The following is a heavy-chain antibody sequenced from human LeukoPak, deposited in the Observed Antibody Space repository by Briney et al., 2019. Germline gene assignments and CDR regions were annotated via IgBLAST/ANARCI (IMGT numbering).Heavy chain of an antibody. J-gene: IGHJ4*02. D-gene: IGHD5-18*01. CDR1: GYTFTSYY. CDR2: INPSGGST. CDR3: AGDRGFRYGLAY. V-gene: IGHV1-46*01. Sequence: GASVKVSCKASGYTFTSYYMHWVRQAPGQGLEWMGVINPSGGSTSYAQKFQGRATMTRDTSTSTVYMELSSLRSEDTAMYYCAGDRGFRYGLAYWGQGALVTFSS.